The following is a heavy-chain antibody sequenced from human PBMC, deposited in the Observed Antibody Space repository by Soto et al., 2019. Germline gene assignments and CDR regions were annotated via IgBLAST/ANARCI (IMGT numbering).Heavy chain of an antibody. CDR2: IKQDGSEK. CDR1: GFTFSTYW. CDR3: VRDWSTFWGMDV. Sequence: GGSLRPSGAASGFTFSTYWMNWVRQAPGKGLEWVANIKQDGSEKYYVDSVKGRFAISRDNAKDSLFLQMNNLRAEDTAVYYCVRDWSTFWGMDVWGQGTTVTVSS. J-gene: IGHJ6*02. V-gene: IGHV3-7*01.